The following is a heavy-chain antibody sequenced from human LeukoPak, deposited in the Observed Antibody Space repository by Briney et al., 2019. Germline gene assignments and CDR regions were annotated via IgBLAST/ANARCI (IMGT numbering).Heavy chain of an antibody. CDR1: GYTFTDYY. V-gene: IGHV1-2*02. D-gene: IGHD3-22*01. CDR3: ARTQNYYDSSGYPY. CDR2: INPNSGGT. J-gene: IGHJ4*02. Sequence: ASVTVSFKASGYTFTDYYMHWVRQAPGQGREWMGWINPNSGGTNYAQKFQGRVTMTRDTSISTAYMELSSLRSDDTAVYYCARTQNYYDSSGYPYWGQGTLVTVSS.